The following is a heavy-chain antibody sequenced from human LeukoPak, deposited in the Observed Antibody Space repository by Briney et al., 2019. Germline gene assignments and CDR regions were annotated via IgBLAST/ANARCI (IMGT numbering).Heavy chain of an antibody. CDR2: IYYSGST. CDR3: ARGPLYDIWSGYYTWYFDY. D-gene: IGHD3-3*01. CDR1: GGSISSSSYY. J-gene: IGHJ4*02. Sequence: PSETLSLTCTVSGGSISSSSYYWGWIRQPPGKGLEWIGSIYYSGSTYYNPSLKSRVTISVDTSKNQFSLKLSSVTAADTAVYYCARGPLYDIWSGYYTWYFDYWGQGTLVTVSS. V-gene: IGHV4-39*07.